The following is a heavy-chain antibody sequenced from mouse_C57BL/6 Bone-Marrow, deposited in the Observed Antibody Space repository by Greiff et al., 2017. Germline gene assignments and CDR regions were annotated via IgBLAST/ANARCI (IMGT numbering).Heavy chain of an antibody. J-gene: IGHJ2*01. Sequence: ESGPGLVKPSQSLSLTCSVTGYSITSGYYWNWIRQFPGNKLEWMGYISYDGSNNYNPSLKNRISITRDTSKNQFFLKLNSVTTEDTATYYCARGEYWGQGTTLTVSS. CDR2: ISYDGSN. CDR3: ARGEY. V-gene: IGHV3-6*01. CDR1: GYSITSGYY.